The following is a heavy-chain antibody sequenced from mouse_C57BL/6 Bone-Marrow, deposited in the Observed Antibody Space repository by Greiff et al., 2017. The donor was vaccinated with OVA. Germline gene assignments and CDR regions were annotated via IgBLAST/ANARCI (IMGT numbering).Heavy chain of an antibody. CDR3: ARYPQLGRYFDV. J-gene: IGHJ1*03. D-gene: IGHD4-1*02. V-gene: IGHV7-3*01. CDR2: IRNKANGYTT. Sequence: EVHLVESGGGLVQPGGSLSLSCAASGFTFTDYYMSWVRQPPGKALEWLGFIRNKANGYTTEYSASVQGRFTISRDNSQSILYLQMNALRAEDSATYYCARYPQLGRYFDVWGTGTTVTVSS. CDR1: GFTFTDYY.